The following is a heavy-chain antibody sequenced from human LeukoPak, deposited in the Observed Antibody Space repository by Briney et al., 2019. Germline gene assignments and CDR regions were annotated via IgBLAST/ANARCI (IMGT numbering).Heavy chain of an antibody. CDR2: IYYSGST. Sequence: LRLSRAASGFTVSSNYMSWIRQHPGKGLEWIGYIYYSGSTYYNPSLKSRVTISVDTSKNQFSLKLSSVTAADTAVYYCAREPFDYGDYIYYYGMDVWGQGTTVTVSS. D-gene: IGHD4-17*01. V-gene: IGHV4-31*02. J-gene: IGHJ6*02. CDR1: GFTVSSNY. CDR3: AREPFDYGDYIYYYGMDV.